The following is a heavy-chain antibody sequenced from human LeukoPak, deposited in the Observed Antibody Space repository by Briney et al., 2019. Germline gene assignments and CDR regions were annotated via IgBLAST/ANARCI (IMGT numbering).Heavy chain of an antibody. CDR2: IYYSGST. CDR1: GGSISSYY. CDR3: ARDPRPRGYCSSTSCFGSAFDI. V-gene: IGHV4-59*01. Sequence: SETLSLTCTVSGGSISSYYWSWIRQPPGKGLEWIGYIYYSGSTNYNPSLKSRVTISVDTSKNQFSLKLSSVTAADTAVYYCARDPRPRGYCSSTSCFGSAFDIWGQGTMVTVSS. J-gene: IGHJ3*02. D-gene: IGHD2-2*01.